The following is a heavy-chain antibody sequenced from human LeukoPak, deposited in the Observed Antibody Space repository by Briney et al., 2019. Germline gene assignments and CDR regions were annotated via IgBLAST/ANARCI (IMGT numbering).Heavy chain of an antibody. CDR1: GFIFSSYG. J-gene: IGHJ4*02. V-gene: IGHV3-30*18. D-gene: IGHD6-19*01. CDR3: AKDPGEADSNGWYYFDY. CDR2: ISHDGSNK. Sequence: GRSLRLSCAASGFIFSSYGTHWVRQAPGKGLEWVAFISHDGSNKYYADSVKGRLTISRDNSKNTLYLQMSSLRAEDTAVYHCAKDPGEADSNGWYYFDYWGQGTLVTVSS.